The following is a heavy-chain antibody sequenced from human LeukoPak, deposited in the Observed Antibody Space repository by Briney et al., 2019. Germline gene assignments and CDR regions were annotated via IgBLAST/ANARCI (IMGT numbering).Heavy chain of an antibody. J-gene: IGHJ5*02. D-gene: IGHD1-20*01. CDR2: INPSGGST. Sequence: GASVKVSCKASGYTFTSYYMHWVRQAPGQGLEWMGIINPSGGSTSYAQRFQGRVTITADKSTNTVYMELSTLRFEDTAIYYCARKKGGDIYNWNEPDSWFDPWGQGTLVTVSS. V-gene: IGHV1-46*01. CDR1: GYTFTSYY. CDR3: ARKKGGDIYNWNEPDSWFDP.